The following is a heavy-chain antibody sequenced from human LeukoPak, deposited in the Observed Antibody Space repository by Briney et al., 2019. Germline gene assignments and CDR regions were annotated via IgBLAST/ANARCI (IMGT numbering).Heavy chain of an antibody. J-gene: IGHJ4*02. CDR1: GGSINNYY. D-gene: IGHD1-26*01. CDR2: ISDSGSP. Sequence: SETLSLTCTVSGGSINNYYWTWIRQPPGKGLEWIAYISDSGSPHYSPSLQSRVTISVEASKNQFSLKLSSVTAADTAVYYCARNGGSGTYYDGSFDYWGQGTLVTVSS. V-gene: IGHV4-59*12. CDR3: ARNGGSGTYYDGSFDY.